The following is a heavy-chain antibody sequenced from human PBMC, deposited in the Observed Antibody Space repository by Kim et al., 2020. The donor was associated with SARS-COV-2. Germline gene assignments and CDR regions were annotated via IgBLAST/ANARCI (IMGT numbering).Heavy chain of an antibody. Sequence: GGSLRLSCAASGFTFDDYAMHWVRQAPGKGLEWVSLISGDGGSTYYADSVKGRFTISRDNSKNSLYLQMNSLRTEDTALYYCAKETGIQLAVSVFFVFDYWGQGTLVTVSS. CDR3: AKETGIQLAVSVFFVFDY. CDR1: GFTFDDYA. J-gene: IGHJ4*02. D-gene: IGHD5-18*01. V-gene: IGHV3-43*02. CDR2: ISGDGGST.